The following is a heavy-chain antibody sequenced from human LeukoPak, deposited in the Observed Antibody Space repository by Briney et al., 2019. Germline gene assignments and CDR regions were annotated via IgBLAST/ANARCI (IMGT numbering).Heavy chain of an antibody. V-gene: IGHV4-39*07. CDR1: GGSISSSSYY. J-gene: IGHJ3*02. Sequence: SGTLSLTCTVSGGSISSSSYYWGWIRQPPGKGLEWIGSIYHSGSTNYNPSLKSRVTISVDKSKNQFSLKLSSVTAADTAVYYCARVLGMGGAFDIWGQGTMVTVSS. CDR2: IYHSGST. D-gene: IGHD7-27*01. CDR3: ARVLGMGGAFDI.